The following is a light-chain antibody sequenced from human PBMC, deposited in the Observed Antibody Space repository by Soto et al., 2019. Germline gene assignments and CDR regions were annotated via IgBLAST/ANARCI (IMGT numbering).Light chain of an antibody. CDR2: GAS. Sequence: DIVVTQSPGTLSLSPGERATLSCRAIQSVSSSYLAWYQQKPGQAPRLLIYGASSRATGIPDRFSGSGSGTDFTLTISRLEPEDFAVYYCQQYGSSPPYTFGQGTKPEIK. CDR1: QSVSSSY. CDR3: QQYGSSPPYT. J-gene: IGKJ2*01. V-gene: IGKV3-20*01.